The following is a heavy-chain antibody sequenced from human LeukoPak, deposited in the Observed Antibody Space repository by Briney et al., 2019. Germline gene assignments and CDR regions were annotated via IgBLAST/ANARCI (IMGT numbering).Heavy chain of an antibody. V-gene: IGHV3-7*01. D-gene: IGHD3-3*01. Sequence: GGSLRLSCAASGFSFSDYWMTWVRQAPGKGLECVANIKQDGGEKYYVDSVKGRFTISRDNAKNSLHLQLNSLRAEDTSSYYCVRARSMYDIWSGYNLYFDLWGRGTLVTVSS. CDR1: GFSFSDYW. CDR3: VRARSMYDIWSGYNLYFDL. CDR2: IKQDGGEK. J-gene: IGHJ2*01.